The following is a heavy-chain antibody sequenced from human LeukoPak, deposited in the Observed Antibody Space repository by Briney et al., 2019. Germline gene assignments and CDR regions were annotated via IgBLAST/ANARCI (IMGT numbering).Heavy chain of an antibody. Sequence: PSETLSLTCTVSGGSISSYYWSWIRQPPGKGLEWIGYIYYSGSTNYNPSLKSRVTISVDTSKNQFSLNLSSVTAADTAVYYCATEKSGSYPYYLDYWGQGTLVTVSS. CDR2: IYYSGST. CDR1: GGSISSYY. CDR3: ATEKSGSYPYYLDY. D-gene: IGHD1-26*01. V-gene: IGHV4-59*01. J-gene: IGHJ4*02.